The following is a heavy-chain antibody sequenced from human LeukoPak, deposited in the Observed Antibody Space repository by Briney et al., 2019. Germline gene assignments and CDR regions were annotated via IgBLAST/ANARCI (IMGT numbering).Heavy chain of an antibody. CDR3: ARGFPYYYDSSGYVDYYYMDV. CDR2: IYHSGST. J-gene: IGHJ6*03. Sequence: SETLSLTCAVSGGSISSSNWWSWVRQPPGKGLEWIGEIYHSGSTNYNPSLKSRVTISVDTSKNQFSLKLSSVTAADTAVYYCARGFPYYYDSSGYVDYYYMDVWGKGTTVTVSS. D-gene: IGHD3-22*01. CDR1: GGSISSSNW. V-gene: IGHV4-4*02.